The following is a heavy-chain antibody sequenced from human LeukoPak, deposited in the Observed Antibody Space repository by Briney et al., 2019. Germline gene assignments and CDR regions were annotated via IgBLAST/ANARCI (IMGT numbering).Heavy chain of an antibody. J-gene: IGHJ5*02. V-gene: IGHV1-2*02. CDR3: ARGPPLKAFGFDS. CDR2: INPNSGGT. CDR1: GYTFTRYY. Sequence: GASVKVSCKASGYTFTRYYMHWVRQAPGQGREWMGWINPNSGGTNYAQKFQGRVTMARDTSISTAYMELSRLRSDDTAVYYCARGPPLKAFGFDSWGQGTLVTVSS.